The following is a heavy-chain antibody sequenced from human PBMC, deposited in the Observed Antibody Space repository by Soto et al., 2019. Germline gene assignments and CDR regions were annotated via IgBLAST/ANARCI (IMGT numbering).Heavy chain of an antibody. D-gene: IGHD3-22*01. CDR2: ISAYKCNT. V-gene: IGHV1-18*04. J-gene: IGHJ4*02. CDR1: VYTLTRYR. CDR3: ARDHCVAGSVYYYDSSGYCPLYS. Sequence: ASVNVSCQSSVYTLTRYRMSGVRQAPGQGLAWVGWISAYKCNTNSAHKLQDRVTMTTGTTTSTAYMELRSLRSDDTAVYYCARDHCVAGSVYYYDSSGYCPLYSWGQGTLVTVSS.